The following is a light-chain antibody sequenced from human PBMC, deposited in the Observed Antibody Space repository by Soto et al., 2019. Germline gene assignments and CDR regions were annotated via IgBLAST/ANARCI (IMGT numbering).Light chain of an antibody. J-gene: IGLJ2*01. CDR2: DVS. CDR1: VSEVAGYTY. CDR3: SSFTSILGL. Sequence: QSALTQPASVSGSPGQSITISCTGAVSEVAGYTYVSWYQQHPGKGPKVIIYDVSNRPSGVSNRFSGSKSGTTASLTISGLQDEDEADYYCSSFTSILGLFGGGTKLTVL. V-gene: IGLV2-14*03.